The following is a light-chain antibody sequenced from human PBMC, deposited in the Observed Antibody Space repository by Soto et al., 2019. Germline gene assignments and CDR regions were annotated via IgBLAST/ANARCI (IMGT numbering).Light chain of an antibody. J-gene: IGKJ4*01. CDR1: QSVSSSY. CDR2: GAS. V-gene: IGKV3-20*01. Sequence: EIVLTQSPGTLSLSPGERATLSCRASQSVSSSYLAWYQQKPGQAPRLLIYGASSRATGNPDRFSGSGSGTDLTLTISRLETEDFAVYYCQQYDSSPLTFGGGTKVEIK. CDR3: QQYDSSPLT.